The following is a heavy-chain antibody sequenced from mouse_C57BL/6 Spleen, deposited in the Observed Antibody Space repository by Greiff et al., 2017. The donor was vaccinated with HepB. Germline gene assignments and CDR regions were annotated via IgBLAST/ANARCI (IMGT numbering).Heavy chain of an antibody. V-gene: IGHV1-52*01. CDR3: ARDDYDERVFDY. CDR1: GYTFTSYW. D-gene: IGHD2-4*01. CDR2: IDPSDSET. J-gene: IGHJ2*01. Sequence: VKLQQPGAELVRPGSSVKLSCKASGYTFTSYWMHWVKQRPIQGLEWIGNIDPSDSETHYNQKFKDKATLTVDKSSSTAYMQLSSLTSEDSAVYYCARDDYDERVFDYWGQGTTLTVSS.